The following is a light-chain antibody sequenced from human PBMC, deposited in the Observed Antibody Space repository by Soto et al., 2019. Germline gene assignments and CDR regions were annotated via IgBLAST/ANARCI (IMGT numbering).Light chain of an antibody. CDR2: DAS. J-gene: IGKJ3*01. Sequence: EIVLTQSPGTLSLSPGAKATLSCRASQSVSSSYLAWYQQKPDQAPRLLIYDASSRATGIPDRFSGSGSGTDFTLTISRLEPEDFAVYYCQQYGSSPLFTFGPGTKVDIK. V-gene: IGKV3-20*01. CDR1: QSVSSSY. CDR3: QQYGSSPLFT.